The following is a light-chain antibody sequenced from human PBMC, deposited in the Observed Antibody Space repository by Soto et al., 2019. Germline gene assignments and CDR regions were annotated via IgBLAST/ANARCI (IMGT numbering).Light chain of an antibody. CDR2: DVS. J-gene: IGLJ1*01. CDR1: SSDVGGYTY. V-gene: IGLV2-14*01. CDR3: SSYTTSNTRQIV. Sequence: QSVLTQPASVSGSPGQAITISCTGTSSDVGGYTYVSWYQQHPGKAPKFIIYDVSNRPSGVSNRFSGSKSGNTASLTISGLQAEDEADYYCSSYTTSNTRQIVFGTGTKVPS.